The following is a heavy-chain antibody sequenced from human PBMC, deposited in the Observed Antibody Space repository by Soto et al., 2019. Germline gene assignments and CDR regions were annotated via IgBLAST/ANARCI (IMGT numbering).Heavy chain of an antibody. D-gene: IGHD5-12*01. V-gene: IGHV1-3*01. CDR1: GITYNTYA. Sequence: QVQLVPSGAEVKKPGASVKLSCKASGITYNTYAIHWVRQAPGQGLEWMGWINAGNGDTRYSQNFQGRVNLTRDTSTSTVYMDLGGMKSEDTGIYYCAGAISGYVTWGQGTLVTVSS. J-gene: IGHJ4*02. CDR3: AGAISGYVT. CDR2: INAGNGDT.